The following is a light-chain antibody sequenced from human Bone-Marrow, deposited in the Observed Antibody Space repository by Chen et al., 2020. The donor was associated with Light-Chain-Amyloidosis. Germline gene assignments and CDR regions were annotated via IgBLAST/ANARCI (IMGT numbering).Light chain of an antibody. CDR3: QVWNRSSDRPV. CDR2: DDT. CDR1: NIGSTS. Sequence: SYVLTQPSSVSVAPGQTDPIACGGNNIGSTSVHWYQQTPGQAPLLVVYDDTDRASGIHERLSGSNSGNTASLTISRVEAEDEADYYCQVWNRSSDRPVFGGGTKLTVL. J-gene: IGLJ3*02. V-gene: IGLV3-21*02.